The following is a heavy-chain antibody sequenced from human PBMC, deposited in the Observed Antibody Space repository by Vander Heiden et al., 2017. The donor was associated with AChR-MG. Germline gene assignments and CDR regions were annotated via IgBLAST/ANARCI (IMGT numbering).Heavy chain of an antibody. D-gene: IGHD3-9*01. CDR3: ARDPYDILTGDTYYFDY. CDR1: GYTFTNHA. V-gene: IGHV1-3*01. Sequence: QVQLVQSGAEVKKPGASVKVSCKASGYTFTNHAMHWVRQAPGQRLEWMGWINPGNGNTKYSQKFQGRVTITRETSASTAYMEVSSLRSEDTAVYYCARDPYDILTGDTYYFDYWGQGTLVTFSS. J-gene: IGHJ4*02. CDR2: INPGNGNT.